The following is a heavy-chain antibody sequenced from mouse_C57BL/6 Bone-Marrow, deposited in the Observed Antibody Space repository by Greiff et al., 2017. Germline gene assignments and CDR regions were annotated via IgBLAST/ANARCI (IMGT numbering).Heavy chain of an antibody. V-gene: IGHV14-4*01. Sequence: EVQLQQSGAELVRPGASVKLTCTASGFNIKDDYMHWVKQRPEQGLEWIGWIDPENGDTEYASKFQGKATITADTSSNTAYLQLSSLTSEDTAVYYCTNERLAYWGQGTTLTVSS. J-gene: IGHJ2*01. D-gene: IGHD1-2*01. CDR1: GFNIKDDY. CDR2: IDPENGDT. CDR3: TNERLAY.